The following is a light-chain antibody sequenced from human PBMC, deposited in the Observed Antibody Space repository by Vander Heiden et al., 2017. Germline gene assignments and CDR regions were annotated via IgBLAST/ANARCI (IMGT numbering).Light chain of an antibody. J-gene: IGKJ3*01. CDR3: QQRSNWPGT. V-gene: IGKV3-11*01. CDR1: QSVSSY. CDR2: DAS. Sequence: EIVLTQSPPTLSLSPGERATLSCRASQSVSSYLAWYQQKPGQAPRLLIYDASNRATGIPARFSGSGSGTDFTLTISILEPEDFAVYYCQQRSNWPGTFGPGTKVDIK.